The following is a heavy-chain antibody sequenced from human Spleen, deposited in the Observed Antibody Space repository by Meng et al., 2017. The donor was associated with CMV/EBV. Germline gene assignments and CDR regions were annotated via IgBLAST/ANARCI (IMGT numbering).Heavy chain of an antibody. D-gene: IGHD5-24*01. V-gene: IGHV3-30*02. CDR2: IAHDANIK. CDR3: ARETGGGDGCFDH. Sequence: ASGFSFSTDGMHWVRQTPGKALEWVAFIAHDANIKSYSDSVKGRFAIFRDNSKNTLYLYMNRLRGEDTAVYFCARETGGGDGCFDHWGQGTVVTVSS. J-gene: IGHJ4*02. CDR1: GFSFSTDG.